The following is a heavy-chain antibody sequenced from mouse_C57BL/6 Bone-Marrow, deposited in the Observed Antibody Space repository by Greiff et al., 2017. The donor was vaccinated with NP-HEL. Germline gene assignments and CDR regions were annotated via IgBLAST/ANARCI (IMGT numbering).Heavy chain of an antibody. CDR2: INPYNGGT. Sequence: EVQLVESGPVLVKPGASVKMSCKASGYTFTDYYMNWVKQSHGKSLEWIGVINPYNGGTSYNQKFKGKATLTVDKSSSTAYMELNSLTSEDSAVYYCARLDTTVVADFDYWGQGTTLTVSS. CDR3: ARLDTTVVADFDY. CDR1: GYTFTDYY. J-gene: IGHJ2*01. D-gene: IGHD1-1*01. V-gene: IGHV1-19*01.